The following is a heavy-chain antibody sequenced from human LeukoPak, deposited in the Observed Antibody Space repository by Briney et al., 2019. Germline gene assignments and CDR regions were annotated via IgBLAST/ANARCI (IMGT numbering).Heavy chain of an antibody. CDR1: GFTFSSYA. Sequence: GGSLRLSCAASGFTFSSYAMHWVRQAPGKGLEWVAVISYDGSNKYYADSVKGRFTISRDNSKNTLYLQMNSLRSEDTAVYYCAEGALGFGYCSGGSCYSGPLDYWGQGTLVTVSS. V-gene: IGHV3-30-3*01. J-gene: IGHJ4*02. D-gene: IGHD2-15*01. CDR3: AEGALGFGYCSGGSCYSGPLDY. CDR2: ISYDGSNK.